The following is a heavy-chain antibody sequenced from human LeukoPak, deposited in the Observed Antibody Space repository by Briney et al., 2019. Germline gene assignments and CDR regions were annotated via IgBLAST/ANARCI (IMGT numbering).Heavy chain of an antibody. CDR3: TTDRLLAYCGGDCCSLSENYYYYYGMDV. CDR2: IKSKTDGGTT. CDR1: GFTFSNAW. Sequence: GGSLRLSCAASGFTFSNAWMSWVRQAPGKGLEWVGRIKSKTDGGTTDYAAPVKGRFTISRDDSKNTLYLQMNSLKTEDTAVYYCTTDRLLAYCGGDCCSLSENYYYYYGMDVWGQGTTVTVSS. D-gene: IGHD2-21*02. J-gene: IGHJ6*02. V-gene: IGHV3-15*01.